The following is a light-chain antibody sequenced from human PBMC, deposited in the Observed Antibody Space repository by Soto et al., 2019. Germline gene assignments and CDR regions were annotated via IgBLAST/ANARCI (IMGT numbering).Light chain of an antibody. CDR1: QSVSSSY. V-gene: IGKV3-20*01. CDR2: NAF. Sequence: DIVLTQSPDTLSLSPGERATLSCRASQSVSSSYLAWYQQKPGQAPRLLIYNAFNRATGIPDRFSGSGSGTDFTLTISRLEPEDFAVYYCQQYGSSPGTFGGGTKVDIK. CDR3: QQYGSSPGT. J-gene: IGKJ4*01.